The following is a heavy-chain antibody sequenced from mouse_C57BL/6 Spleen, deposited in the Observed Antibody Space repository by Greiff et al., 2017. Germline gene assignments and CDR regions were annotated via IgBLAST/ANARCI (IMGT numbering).Heavy chain of an antibody. V-gene: IGHV5-9*01. J-gene: IGHJ4*01. CDR1: GFTFSSYT. Sequence: EVMLVESGGGLVKPGGSLKLSCAASGFTFSSYTMSWVRQTPEKRLEWVATISGGGGNTYYPDSVKGRFTISRDNAKNTLYLQMSSLRSEDTALYYCARSTYDYDGGVYYAMDYWGQGTSVTVSS. CDR3: ARSTYDYDGGVYYAMDY. D-gene: IGHD2-4*01. CDR2: ISGGGGNT.